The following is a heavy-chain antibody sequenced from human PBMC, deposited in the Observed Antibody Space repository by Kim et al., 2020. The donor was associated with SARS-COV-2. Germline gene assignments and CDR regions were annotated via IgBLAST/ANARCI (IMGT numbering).Heavy chain of an antibody. J-gene: IGHJ6*02. CDR2: ISDSGDNT. CDR3: AKGHERRSMDV. Sequence: GGSLRLSCAASGFSFSSYTMRWVRQAPGKGLEWVSAISDSGDNTYYADSVKCRFTISRDNSKNTLYLQMNSLRAEDTALYYCAKGHERRSMDVWGQGTTVTVSS. CDR1: GFSFSSYT. V-gene: IGHV3-23*01.